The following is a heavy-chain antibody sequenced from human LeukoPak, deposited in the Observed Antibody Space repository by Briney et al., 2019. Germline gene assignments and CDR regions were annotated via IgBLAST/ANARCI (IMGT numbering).Heavy chain of an antibody. CDR2: ISGSGGST. V-gene: IGHV3-23*01. D-gene: IGHD5/OR15-5a*01. Sequence: PGGSLRLSCAASGFTFSSYAMSWARQAPGKGLEWVSAISGSGGSTYYADSVKGRFTISRDNSKNTLYLQMNSLRAEDTAVYYCAKAGPTSTITYSSVDYWGQGTLVTVSS. CDR3: AKAGPTSTITYSSVDY. J-gene: IGHJ4*02. CDR1: GFTFSSYA.